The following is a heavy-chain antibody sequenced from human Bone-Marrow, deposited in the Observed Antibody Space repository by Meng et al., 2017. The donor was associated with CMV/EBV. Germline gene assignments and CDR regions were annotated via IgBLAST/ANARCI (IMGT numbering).Heavy chain of an antibody. D-gene: IGHD1-7*01. Sequence: GGSLRLSCAASGFTFSSYAMHWVRQAPGKGLEWVAVISYDGSNKYYADSVKGRFTISRDNSKNTLYLQMNSLRAEDTAVYYCARDGMELPSGYYYYYGMDVWGQGTTVTVSS. CDR3: ARDGMELPSGYYYYYGMDV. CDR1: GFTFSSYA. V-gene: IGHV3-30-3*01. J-gene: IGHJ6*02. CDR2: ISYDGSNK.